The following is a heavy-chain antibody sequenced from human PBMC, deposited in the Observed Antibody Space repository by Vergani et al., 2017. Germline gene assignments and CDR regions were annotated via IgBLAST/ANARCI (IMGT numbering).Heavy chain of an antibody. J-gene: IGHJ6*02. D-gene: IGHD2/OR15-2a*01. Sequence: LEESGGGSVKPGGSLRLSCAASVFKFSYHYMSWIRQAPGKGLEWVSHISPGASTVSYTDSVTGRFTVSRDNDNNSLTLDITTLRVEDTAVYYCAKNPXISPTRNYYAMDVWGQGTTVTVSS. CDR2: ISPGASTV. V-gene: IGHV3-11*04. CDR1: VFKFSYHY. CDR3: AKNPXISPTRNYYAMDV.